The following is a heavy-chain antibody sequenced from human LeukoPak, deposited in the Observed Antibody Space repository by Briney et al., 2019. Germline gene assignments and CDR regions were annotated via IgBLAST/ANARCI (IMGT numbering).Heavy chain of an antibody. Sequence: GGSLRLSCAASGFTFSSYAMHWVRQAPGKGLEWVAVISYDGSNKYYADSVKGRFTISRDNSKNTLYLQMNSLRAEDTAVYYCAREEGPGSGSYYPPYFDYWGQGTLVTVSS. CDR3: AREEGPGSGSYYPPYFDY. J-gene: IGHJ4*02. V-gene: IGHV3-30-3*01. CDR2: ISYDGSNK. D-gene: IGHD3-10*01. CDR1: GFTFSSYA.